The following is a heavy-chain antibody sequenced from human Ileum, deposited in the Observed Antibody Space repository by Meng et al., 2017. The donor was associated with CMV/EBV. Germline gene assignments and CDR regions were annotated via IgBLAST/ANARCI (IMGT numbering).Heavy chain of an antibody. CDR2: ISSSSSYI. D-gene: IGHD3-3*01. CDR1: GFTFSSYS. Sequence: GESLKTPRAASGFTFSSYSMNWVRQAPGKGLEWVSSISSSSSYIYYADPVKGRFTISRDNAKNSLYLQMNSLRAEDTAVYYCARDLLTIFGVVPFGIYGMDVWGQGTTVTVSS. V-gene: IGHV3-21*01. CDR3: ARDLLTIFGVVPFGIYGMDV. J-gene: IGHJ6*02.